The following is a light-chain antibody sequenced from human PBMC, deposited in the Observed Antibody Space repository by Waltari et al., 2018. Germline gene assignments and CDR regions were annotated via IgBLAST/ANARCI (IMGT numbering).Light chain of an antibody. CDR2: EVT. J-gene: IGLJ2*01. CDR3: SSYTSIKTPYVV. V-gene: IGLV2-14*01. CDR1: TRDVGRYNY. Sequence: QSAPTQPASVSGSPGQSITISCTGTTRDVGRYNYVSWYQCHPGKAPELIIYEVTNRPSGVSDRFSGSKSGNTASLSISGLQPEDEADYYCSSYTSIKTPYVVFGGGTKVTVL.